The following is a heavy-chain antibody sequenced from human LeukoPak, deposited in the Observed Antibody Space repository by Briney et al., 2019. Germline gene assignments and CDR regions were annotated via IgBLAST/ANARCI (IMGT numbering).Heavy chain of an antibody. CDR2: IIPIFGTA. CDR3: ARGDYYGSSGYSY. J-gene: IGHJ4*02. Sequence: SVTVSCKASGYTFTSYGISWVRQAPGQGLEWMGGIIPIFGTANYAQKFQGRVTITADKSTSTAYMELSSLRSEDTAVYYCARGDYYGSSGYSYWGQGTLVTVSS. D-gene: IGHD3-22*01. V-gene: IGHV1-69*06. CDR1: GYTFTSYG.